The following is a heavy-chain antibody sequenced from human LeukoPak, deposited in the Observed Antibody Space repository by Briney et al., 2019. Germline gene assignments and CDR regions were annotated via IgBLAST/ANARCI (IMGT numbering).Heavy chain of an antibody. V-gene: IGHV3-23*01. D-gene: IGHD2-2*01. CDR1: GFTFSTYT. J-gene: IGHJ3*02. CDR2: INPSGANT. Sequence: GGPLRLSCAASGFTFSTYTIIWVRQAPGKGLEWVSLINPSGANTYYADSVKGRFTISRDNSKNMLYLQINSLRAEDTAVYYCAKARVGRADAFDIWGQGTMVTVSS. CDR3: AKARVGRADAFDI.